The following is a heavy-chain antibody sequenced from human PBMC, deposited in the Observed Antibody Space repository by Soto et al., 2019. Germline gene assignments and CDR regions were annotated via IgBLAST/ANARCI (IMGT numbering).Heavy chain of an antibody. Sequence: ASLQVSCKVSGYTLTELSMHWVRQAPGKGLEWMGGFDPEDGETIYAQKFQGRVTMTEDTSTDTAYMELSCLRSEDTAVYYCATDDPVRRRAGENYYYGVEVWGQGTTVT. J-gene: IGHJ6*02. V-gene: IGHV1-24*01. CDR3: ATDDPVRRRAGENYYYGVEV. CDR1: GYTLTELS. CDR2: FDPEDGET. D-gene: IGHD2-21*01.